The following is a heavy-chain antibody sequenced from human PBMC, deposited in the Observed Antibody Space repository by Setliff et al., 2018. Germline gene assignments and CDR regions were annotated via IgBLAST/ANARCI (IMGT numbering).Heavy chain of an antibody. J-gene: IGHJ4*02. D-gene: IGHD3-3*01. Sequence: SETLSLTCAVSGGSFSYYYWSWVRQSPGRGLEWIGRRGPNGSTNYNPSLGSRATISFDSSKIELSLKLASVTAADTAVYYCAREERYYNFWSGYFDYWGQGTLVTVSS. CDR3: AREERYYNFWSGYFDY. CDR2: RGPNGST. CDR1: GGSFSYYY. V-gene: IGHV4-34*01.